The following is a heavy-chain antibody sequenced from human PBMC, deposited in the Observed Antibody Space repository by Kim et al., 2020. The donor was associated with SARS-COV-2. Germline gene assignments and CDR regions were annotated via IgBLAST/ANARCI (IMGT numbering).Heavy chain of an antibody. D-gene: IGHD3-3*01. CDR3: ARAGYYDFWSGYYMVDY. CDR1: GYTFTSYD. CDR2: MNPNSGNT. J-gene: IGHJ4*02. V-gene: IGHV1-8*01. Sequence: ASVKVSCKASGYTFTSYDINWVRQATGQGLEWMGWMNPNSGNTGYAQKFQGRVTMTRNTSISTAYMELSSLRSEDTAVYYCARAGYYDFWSGYYMVDYWGQGTLLTVSS.